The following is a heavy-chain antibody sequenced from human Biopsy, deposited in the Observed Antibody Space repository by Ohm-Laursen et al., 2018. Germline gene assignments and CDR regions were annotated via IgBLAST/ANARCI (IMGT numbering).Heavy chain of an antibody. V-gene: IGHV4-34*01. CDR2: INDSGRT. J-gene: IGHJ5*02. CDR1: GGSFSGYY. Sequence: GTLSLTCGVYGGSFSGYYCSWIRQPPGKGLEWIGEINDSGRTNYNPSLRSRVTFSVDTSKNQFSLKPSSVTAADTAVYYCARGTNYYGSGRNRHWFDPWGQGTQVTVSS. CDR3: ARGTNYYGSGRNRHWFDP. D-gene: IGHD3-10*01.